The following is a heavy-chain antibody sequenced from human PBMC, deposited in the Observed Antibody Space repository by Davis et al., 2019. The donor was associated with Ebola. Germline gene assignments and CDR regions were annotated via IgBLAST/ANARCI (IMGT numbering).Heavy chain of an antibody. D-gene: IGHD4-17*01. V-gene: IGHV3-74*01. J-gene: IGHJ6*02. CDR1: GFTLRSYR. CDR2: IHSHGSRT. Sequence: GESLKTPCASPGFTLRSYRMHWVRQAPGKGLVWVSRIHSHGSRTRYADSVQGRFTISRDNAKNTLYLQMNSLRAEDRAVYYCAREEGAVTRYNYYYYGMDVWGQGTTVTVSS. CDR3: AREEGAVTRYNYYYYGMDV.